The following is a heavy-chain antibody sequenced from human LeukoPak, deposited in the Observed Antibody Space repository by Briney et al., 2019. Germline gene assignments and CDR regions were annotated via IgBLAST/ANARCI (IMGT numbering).Heavy chain of an antibody. D-gene: IGHD5-18*01. CDR2: INWSSGVI. CDR3: AKDMAVPTAPRVYAFDV. Sequence: GGSLRLSCAASGFTFNDYAMHWVRQVPGKGLEWVGGINWSSGVIAYGASVEGRSTISRDNAKNSLYLQLNSLRFEDTALYYCAKDMAVPTAPRVYAFDVWGQGALVTVSS. CDR1: GFTFNDYA. V-gene: IGHV3-9*01. J-gene: IGHJ3*01.